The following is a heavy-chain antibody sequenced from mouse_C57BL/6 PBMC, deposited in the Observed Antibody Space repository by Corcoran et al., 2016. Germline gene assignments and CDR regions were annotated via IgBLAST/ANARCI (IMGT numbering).Heavy chain of an antibody. Sequence: QIQLVQSGPELKKPGETVKISCKASGYTFTTYGMSWVKQAPGKGLKWMGWINTYSGVPTYADDFKGRFAFSLETSASTAYLQINNLKNEDTATYFCARRGYDGEWYFDVWGTGTTVTVS. CDR2: INTYSGVP. V-gene: IGHV9-3*01. J-gene: IGHJ1*03. D-gene: IGHD2-2*01. CDR1: GYTFTTYG. CDR3: ARRGYDGEWYFDV.